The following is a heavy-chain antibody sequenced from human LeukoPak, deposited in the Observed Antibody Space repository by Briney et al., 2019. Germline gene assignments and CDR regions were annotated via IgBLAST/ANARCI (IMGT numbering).Heavy chain of an antibody. V-gene: IGHV3-74*01. D-gene: IGHD1-14*01. J-gene: IGHJ4*02. CDR3: AISGPEDYFDY. CDR1: GFTFSSYW. CDR2: INSDGSST. Sequence: GGSLRLSCAASGFTFSSYWMHWVRQAPGKGLVWVSRINSDGSSTSYADSVKGRFTISRDNAKNTLYLQMNSLRAEDTALYYCAISGPEDYFDYWGQGTLVTVSS.